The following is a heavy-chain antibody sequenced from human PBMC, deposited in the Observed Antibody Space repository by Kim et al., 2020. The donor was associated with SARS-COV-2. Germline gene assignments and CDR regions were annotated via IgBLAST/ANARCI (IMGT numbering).Heavy chain of an antibody. CDR3: TREGGGRAYFGAFDV. CDR1: GFTFSAYN. CDR2: ITTSSGIL. Sequence: GGSLRLSCAASGFTFSAYNMNWVRQAPGKGLEWIAFITTSSGILYYADTVRGRFTVSRDNAKKSVYLQMDSLREDDTAIYFCTREGGGRAYFGAFDVWGQGTRVIAAS. V-gene: IGHV3-48*02. D-gene: IGHD3-22*01. J-gene: IGHJ5*02.